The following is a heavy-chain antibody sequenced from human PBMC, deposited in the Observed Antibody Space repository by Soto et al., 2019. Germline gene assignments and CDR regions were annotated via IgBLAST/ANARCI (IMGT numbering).Heavy chain of an antibody. J-gene: IGHJ5*02. V-gene: IGHV3-30*18. CDR2: ISYDGSNK. CDR3: AKEYYDFWSGYYNNWSDP. D-gene: IGHD3-3*01. CDR1: GFTFSSYG. Sequence: PGGSLRLSCAASGFTFSSYGMHWVRQAPGKGLEWVAVISYDGSNKYYADSVKGRFTISRDNSKNTLYLQMNSLRAEDTAVYYCAKEYYDFWSGYYNNWSDPWGQGTLVTVSS.